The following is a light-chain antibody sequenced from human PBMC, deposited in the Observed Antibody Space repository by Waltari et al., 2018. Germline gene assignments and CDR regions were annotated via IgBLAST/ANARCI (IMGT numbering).Light chain of an antibody. Sequence: ETVMTQSHLSLHVTPGEPASISCRSSQSLLHSDGYNYLNWYLQKPGQSPQLLIYLSFIRASGVPDRFTGSGAGTDFTLKISRVEAEDVGFYYCMQALHTPPTFGQGTRAEIK. CDR1: QSLLHSDGYNY. V-gene: IGKV2-28*01. J-gene: IGKJ1*01. CDR3: MQALHTPPT. CDR2: LSF.